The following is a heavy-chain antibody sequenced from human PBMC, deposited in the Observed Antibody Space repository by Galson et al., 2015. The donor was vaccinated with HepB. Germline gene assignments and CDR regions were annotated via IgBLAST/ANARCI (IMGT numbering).Heavy chain of an antibody. CDR3: ASLSRDSGSYGQFDY. V-gene: IGHV3-30*04. Sequence: SLRLSCAASGFYFSSYTMHWVRQAPGKGLEWVAVISFDGSNKYYADSVKGRFTISRDNSKNTLYVQMNNLRAEDTAVYYCASLSRDSGSYGQFDYWGQGTLVTVSS. CDR2: ISFDGSNK. CDR1: GFYFSSYT. J-gene: IGHJ4*02. D-gene: IGHD1-26*01.